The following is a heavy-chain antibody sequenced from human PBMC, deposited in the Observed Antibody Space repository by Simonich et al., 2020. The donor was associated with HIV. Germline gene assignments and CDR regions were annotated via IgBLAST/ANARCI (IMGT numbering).Heavy chain of an antibody. J-gene: IGHJ5*02. V-gene: IGHV4-34*01. CDR3: ARHMCSVISCSEGYNWFDP. CDR2: VNHSRST. CDR1: GRSFMAYY. D-gene: IGHD2-2*01. Sequence: QVQLQQWGAGLLKPSETLSLTCAVYGRSFMAYYWSWIRQPPGKGLEWIGEVNHSRSTSYNAALKSRVTISIDTSKNQFSLKLSSVTAADTAVYYCARHMCSVISCSEGYNWFDPWGQGTLVTVSS.